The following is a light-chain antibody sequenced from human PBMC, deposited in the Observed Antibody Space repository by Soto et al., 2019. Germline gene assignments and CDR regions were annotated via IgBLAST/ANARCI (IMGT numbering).Light chain of an antibody. Sequence: SYELTQPPSVSVAPGKTARITCGGNNIGSKSVHWYQQKPGQAPVLVIYYDSDRPSGIPERFSGSNSGNTATLTISRVEAGDEDDYYCQVWDSSSDLHAVFGGGTQLTVL. CDR1: NIGSKS. CDR2: YDS. CDR3: QVWDSSSDLHAV. J-gene: IGLJ7*01. V-gene: IGLV3-21*04.